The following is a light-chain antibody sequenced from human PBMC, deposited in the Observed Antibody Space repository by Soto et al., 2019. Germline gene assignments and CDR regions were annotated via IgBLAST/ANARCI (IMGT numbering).Light chain of an antibody. CDR3: GADHGSGGNFVDV. CDR2: VGTGGIVG. CDR1: SGYSNYK. Sequence: QSVLSQPPSASASLGASVTLTCTLSSGYSNYKVDWYQQRPGKGPRFVMRVGTGGIVGSKGDGIPDRFSVLGSGLNPSLTIQNIQEEDESDYHCGADHGSGGNFVDVFGGGTKLTVL. J-gene: IGLJ3*02. V-gene: IGLV9-49*01.